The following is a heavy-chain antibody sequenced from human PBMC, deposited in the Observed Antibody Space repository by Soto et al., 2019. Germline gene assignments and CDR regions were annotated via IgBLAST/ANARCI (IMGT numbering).Heavy chain of an antibody. CDR1: GYNFRDYG. J-gene: IGHJ4*02. CDR3: AREIWSTSGPQNFFDD. V-gene: IGHV1-18*01. Sequence: QVPLVQSGAEVKNPGASVKVSCKATGYNFRDYGVIWARQAPGQGLEWMGYVSPASGKTTYGQDLQGRVTLTTDTSTTTAYLELRSLRSDDTAVYYCAREIWSTSGPQNFFDDWGQGTLVTVSS. CDR2: VSPASGKT. D-gene: IGHD2-2*01.